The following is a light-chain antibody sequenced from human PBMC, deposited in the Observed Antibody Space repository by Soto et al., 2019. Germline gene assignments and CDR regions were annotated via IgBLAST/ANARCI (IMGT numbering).Light chain of an antibody. V-gene: IGKV3-15*01. J-gene: IGKJ4*01. CDR3: QPYNNWPLT. CDR2: GAS. CDR1: QSVSSN. Sequence: EIVMTQSPATLPVSPGERATLSCRASQSVSSNLAWYQQKPGQAPRLLIYGASTRATGIPARFSGSGSGTEFTLTISSLQSEDFAVYYCQPYNNWPLTFGGGTKVDIK.